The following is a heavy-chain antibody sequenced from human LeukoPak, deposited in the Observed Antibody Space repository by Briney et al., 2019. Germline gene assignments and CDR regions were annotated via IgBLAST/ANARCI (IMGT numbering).Heavy chain of an antibody. D-gene: IGHD4-17*01. CDR3: ARDPKDYGDYFDY. CDR1: GFTFSNYN. J-gene: IGHJ4*02. Sequence: GGSLRLSCAASGFTFSNYNMNWVRQAPGKGLEWVANIKQDGSDKKYVDSVKGRFTISRDNAKNSLYLQMNSLRAEDTAVYYCARDPKDYGDYFDYWGQGTLVTVSS. V-gene: IGHV3-7*01. CDR2: IKQDGSDK.